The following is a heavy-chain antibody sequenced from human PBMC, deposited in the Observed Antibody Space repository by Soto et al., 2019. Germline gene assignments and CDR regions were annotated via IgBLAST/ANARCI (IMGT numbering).Heavy chain of an antibody. CDR2: IFYIGNA. J-gene: IGHJ4*02. D-gene: IGHD1-7*01. V-gene: IGHV4-30-4*01. CDR1: GVSITSGDNY. Sequence: SETLSLTCTVSGVSITSGDNYWSRIRQPPGKGLEWIGYIFYIGNAYYNPSLQSRVTISVDTSRNQFSLRLTSVTAADTAVYYCVRKTGTTFLGSFFDHWGQGTLVTVSS. CDR3: VRKTGTTFLGSFFDH.